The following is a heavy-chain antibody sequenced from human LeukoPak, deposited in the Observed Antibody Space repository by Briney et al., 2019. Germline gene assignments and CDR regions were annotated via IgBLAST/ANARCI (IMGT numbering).Heavy chain of an antibody. V-gene: IGHV3-66*03. CDR1: GLTGSHNY. CDR2: IHTSGDT. J-gene: IGHJ6*02. D-gene: IGHD3-3*01. Sequence: PGGSLRLSCAASGLTGSHNYVSWVRQAPGKGLEWVSAIHTSGDTCYADSVKGRFTISRDNSKNTLYLQMNSLRAEDTAVYYCAREVYDFWSGYYTRYYYYGMDVWGQGTTVTVSS. CDR3: AREVYDFWSGYYTRYYYYGMDV.